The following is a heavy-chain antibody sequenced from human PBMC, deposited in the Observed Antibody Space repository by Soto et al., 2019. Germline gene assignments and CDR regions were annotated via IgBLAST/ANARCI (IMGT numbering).Heavy chain of an antibody. V-gene: IGHV3-9*01. CDR2: ISWNSGSI. Sequence: TGGSLRLSCAASGFTFDDYAMHWVRQAPGKGLEWVSGISWNSGSIGYADSVKGRFTISRDSAKNSLYLQMNSLRAEDTALYYCAKARELRFLEWSFVAFDYWGQGTLVTVSS. D-gene: IGHD3-3*01. CDR1: GFTFDDYA. J-gene: IGHJ4*02. CDR3: AKARELRFLEWSFVAFDY.